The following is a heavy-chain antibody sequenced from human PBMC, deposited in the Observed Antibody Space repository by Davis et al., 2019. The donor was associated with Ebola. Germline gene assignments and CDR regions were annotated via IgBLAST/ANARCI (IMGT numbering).Heavy chain of an antibody. D-gene: IGHD3-10*01. CDR1: GGTFSSYA. Sequence: AASVKVSCKASGGTFSSYAISWVRQAPGQGLEWMGRIIPILGIANYAQKFQGRVTITADKSTSTVYMELSSLRSEDTAVYYCARMVPITMVQGAHARGWFDPWGQGTLVTVSS. V-gene: IGHV1-69*04. CDR3: ARMVPITMVQGAHARGWFDP. CDR2: IIPILGIA. J-gene: IGHJ5*02.